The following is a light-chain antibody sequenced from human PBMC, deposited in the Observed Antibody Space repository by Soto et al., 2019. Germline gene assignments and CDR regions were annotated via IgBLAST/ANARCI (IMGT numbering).Light chain of an antibody. CDR1: SGSIASNY. J-gene: IGLJ2*01. Sequence: NFMLTQPHSVSESPGKTVTISCTRSSGSIASNYVQWYQQRPGSAPTTVIYEDNQRPSGVPDRFPGSIDSSSNSASLTISGLKTEDEADYSCQSYDSSNVVFGGGTKLTVL. CDR3: QSYDSSNVV. V-gene: IGLV6-57*04. CDR2: EDN.